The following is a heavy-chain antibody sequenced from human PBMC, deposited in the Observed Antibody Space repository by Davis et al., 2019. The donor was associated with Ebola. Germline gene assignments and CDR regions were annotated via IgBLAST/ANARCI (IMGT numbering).Heavy chain of an antibody. V-gene: IGHV2-70*01. CDR3: ARQTGGTGSVRAFDI. J-gene: IGHJ3*02. D-gene: IGHD1-1*01. Sequence: SGPTLVKPTQTLTLTCTFSGFSLSTSGMCVSWIRQPPGKALEWLALIDWDDDKYYSTSLKTRLTISKDTSKNQVVLTMTNMDPVDTATYYCARQTGGTGSVRAFDIWGQGTMVTVSS. CDR1: GFSLSTSGMC. CDR2: IDWDDDK.